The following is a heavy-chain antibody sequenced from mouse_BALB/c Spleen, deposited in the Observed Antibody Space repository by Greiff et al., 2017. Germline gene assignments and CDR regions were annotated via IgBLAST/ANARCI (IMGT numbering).Heavy chain of an antibody. J-gene: IGHJ4*01. CDR3: AGYYYAMDY. V-gene: IGHV5-12-2*01. CDR1: GFTFSSYT. CDR2: ISNGGGST. Sequence: EVHLVESGGGLVQPGGSLKLSCAASGFTFSSYTMSWVRQTPEKRLEWVAYISNGGGSTYYPDTVKGRFTISRDNAKNTLYLQMSSLKSEDTAMYYCAGYYYAMDYWGQGTSVTVSS.